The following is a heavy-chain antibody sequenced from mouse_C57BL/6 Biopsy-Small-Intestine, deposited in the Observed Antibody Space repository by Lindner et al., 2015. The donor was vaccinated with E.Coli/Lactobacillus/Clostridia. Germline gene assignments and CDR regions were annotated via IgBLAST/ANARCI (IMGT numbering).Heavy chain of an antibody. CDR1: DFTFINYW. D-gene: IGHD2-4*01. CDR2: IYLASGST. V-gene: IGHV1-55*01. CDR3: AYFDYDEGFAY. Sequence: VQLQESGADLVKPGASVKMSCKTSDFTFINYWITWVKQRPGQGLEWIGVIYLASGSTNYNEKFKNKATLTVDTSSSTAYMQLSSLTSEDSAVYYCAYFDYDEGFAYWGRGTLVTVSA. J-gene: IGHJ3*01.